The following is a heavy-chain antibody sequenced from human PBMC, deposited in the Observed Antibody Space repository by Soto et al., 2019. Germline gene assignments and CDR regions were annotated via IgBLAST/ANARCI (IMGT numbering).Heavy chain of an antibody. J-gene: IGHJ1*01. Sequence: EVQLVESGGGLVKPGGSLRLSCAASGFTFSNAWMTWVRRAPGKGLEWVGRVKSKTDGGTIDYGAPVKGRFTISRDDSKDTVYVQMNSPQTEDPAVYYCLAAWRWETTSQPGGKATQTTVAS. CDR1: GFTFSNAW. D-gene: IGHD1-1*01. CDR3: LAAWRWETTSQP. CDR2: VKSKTDGGTI. V-gene: IGHV3-15*07.